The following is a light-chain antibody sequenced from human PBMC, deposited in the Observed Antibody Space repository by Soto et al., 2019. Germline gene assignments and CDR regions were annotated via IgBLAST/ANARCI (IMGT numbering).Light chain of an antibody. CDR2: AAS. CDR3: QQYGTSPRT. CDR1: QSVRNNY. J-gene: IGKJ1*01. V-gene: IGKV3-20*01. Sequence: DIVLTQSPGTLSLSPGERATLSCRASQSVRNNYLAWYQQRPGQAPRLLIYAASSRATGIPDRFSGSGSGTDFTLTISRLEPEDFAVYYCQQYGTSPRTFGQGTKVDIK.